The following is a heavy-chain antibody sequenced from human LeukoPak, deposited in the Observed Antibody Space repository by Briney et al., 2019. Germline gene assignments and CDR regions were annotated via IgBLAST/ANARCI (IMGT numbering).Heavy chain of an antibody. Sequence: ASVSVSCKASGYTFTSYGISWVRQAPGQGLKWMGWISAYNGNTNYAQKLQGRVTMTTDTSTSTAYMELRSLRSDDTAVYYCARDPKYYYGSGGTFDYWGQGTLVTVSS. V-gene: IGHV1-18*04. CDR3: ARDPKYYYGSGGTFDY. J-gene: IGHJ4*02. CDR2: ISAYNGNT. D-gene: IGHD3-10*01. CDR1: GYTFTSYG.